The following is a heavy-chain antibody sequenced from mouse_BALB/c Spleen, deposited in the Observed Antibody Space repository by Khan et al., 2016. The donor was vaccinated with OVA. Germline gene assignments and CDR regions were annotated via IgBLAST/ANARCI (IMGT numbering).Heavy chain of an antibody. CDR1: GYTLTSYW. D-gene: IGHD1-1*01. CDR3: ARLLINFYY. J-gene: IGHJ2*01. V-gene: IGHV1S81*02. Sequence: VQLQQSGAELVTPGASVNLSCKASGYTLTSYWMHWVKQRPGQGLEWIGEINPSNGRTNYNEKFKSKATLTVEKSSSTAYIQLNSPTSEDSAVYYCARLLINFYYWGQGTTLTVSS. CDR2: INPSNGRT.